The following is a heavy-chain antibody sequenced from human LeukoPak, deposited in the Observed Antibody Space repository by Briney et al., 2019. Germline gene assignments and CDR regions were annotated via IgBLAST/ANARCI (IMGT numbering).Heavy chain of an antibody. CDR3: ARVRGYCGSTSRPGPLDY. CDR1: GYTFTSYG. Sequence: ASVKVSCKASGYTFTSYGISWVRQAPGQGLEWMGWISAYNGNTNYAQKLQGRVTMTTDTSTSTAYMELRSLRSDDTAVYYCARVRGYCGSTSRPGPLDYWGPGTLVTVSS. D-gene: IGHD2-2*01. CDR2: ISAYNGNT. V-gene: IGHV1-18*01. J-gene: IGHJ4*02.